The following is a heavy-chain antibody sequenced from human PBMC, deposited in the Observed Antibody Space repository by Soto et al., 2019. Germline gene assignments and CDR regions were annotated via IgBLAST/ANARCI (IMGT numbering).Heavy chain of an antibody. J-gene: IGHJ4*02. D-gene: IGHD4-4*01. Sequence: SETLSLTCTVSGGSISSGGYYRSWILHHPGKGLEWIGYIYYSGSTCYNPSLKSRVTVSVDTSKNRFSLKLSSVTAADTAAYYCARGHRNYVPYPDYWGQGPLVTVSS. CDR2: IYYSGST. CDR1: GGSISSGGYY. V-gene: IGHV4-31*03. CDR3: ARGHRNYVPYPDY.